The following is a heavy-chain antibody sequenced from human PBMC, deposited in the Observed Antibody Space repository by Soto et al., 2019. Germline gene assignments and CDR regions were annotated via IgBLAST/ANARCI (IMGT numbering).Heavy chain of an antibody. V-gene: IGHV1-46*01. CDR1: GYTFTNYH. D-gene: IGHD2-8*01. J-gene: IGHJ4*02. CDR2: IDPSGGST. Sequence: QVQLVQSGAGVKKPGASVKVSCKASGYTFTNYHMHWVRQAPGQGLEWMGTIDPSGGSTSHAQKFQGRVTMTSDTSTSTFYMELSSLRSEDTAVYFCARDDSVNGVCYIGDFDCWGQGPLVTVSS. CDR3: ARDDSVNGVCYIGDFDC.